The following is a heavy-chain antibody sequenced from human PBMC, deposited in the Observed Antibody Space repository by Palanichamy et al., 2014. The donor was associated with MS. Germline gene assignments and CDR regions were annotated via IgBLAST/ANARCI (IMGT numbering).Heavy chain of an antibody. Sequence: QVHLVESGGGVVQPGRSLRLSCEDSGFTFSTYGMHWVRQAPGKGLEWVAVISHDGSTEYYADSVRGRFSISRDNSKNTLYLQMNSLRAEDTAVYFCAKDRARDSQGYWGYFLEYWGQGTLVTVSS. CDR3: AKDRARDSQGYWGYFLEY. CDR1: GFTFSTYG. J-gene: IGHJ4*02. D-gene: IGHD3-22*01. CDR2: ISHDGSTE. V-gene: IGHV3-30*18.